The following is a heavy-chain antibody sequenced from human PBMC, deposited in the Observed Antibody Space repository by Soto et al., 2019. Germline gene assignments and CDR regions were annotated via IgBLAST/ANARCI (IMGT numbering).Heavy chain of an antibody. CDR3: ATNQGYCSSTSCYWDYGMDV. CDR1: GYTFTSYG. J-gene: IGHJ6*02. D-gene: IGHD2-2*01. Sequence: ASVKVSCKASGYTFTSYGISWVRQAPGQGLEWMGWISAYNGNTNYAQKLQGRVTMTTDTSTSTAYMELRSLRSDDTAVYYCATNQGYCSSTSCYWDYGMDVWGQGTTVTVSS. CDR2: ISAYNGNT. V-gene: IGHV1-18*01.